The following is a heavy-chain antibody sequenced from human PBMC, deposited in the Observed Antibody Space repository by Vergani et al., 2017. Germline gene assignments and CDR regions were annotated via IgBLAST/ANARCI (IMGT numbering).Heavy chain of an antibody. CDR1: GYSISRGYY. D-gene: IGHD1-26*01. Sequence: QVQLQESGPGLVKPSETLSLTCSVSGYSISRGYYWGWIRQPPGKGLEWIATVFHSGSAYYNPSLRRRVTISVETSKNQFSLRLTTLTAADTAVYHCARQCWVGQGVGAFETWGRGTVVSVSS. V-gene: IGHV4-38-2*02. CDR3: ARQCWVGQGVGAFET. J-gene: IGHJ3*02. CDR2: VFHSGSA.